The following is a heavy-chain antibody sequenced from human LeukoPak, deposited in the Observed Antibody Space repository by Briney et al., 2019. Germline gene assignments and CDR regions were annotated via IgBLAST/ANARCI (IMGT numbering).Heavy chain of an antibody. CDR1: GFTFSSYG. J-gene: IGHJ4*02. CDR3: ARGGYCSGKMCVLALDF. CDR2: MNTSGGTT. D-gene: IGHD2-15*01. Sequence: GGSLRLSCAASGFTFSSYGMSWIRQAPGKGLEWVSHMNTSGGTTHYSDSVRGRFTISTDNAKNSLYLQMNSLRAEDTAVYYCARGGYCSGKMCVLALDFWGPGTLVTVSS. V-gene: IGHV3-11*01.